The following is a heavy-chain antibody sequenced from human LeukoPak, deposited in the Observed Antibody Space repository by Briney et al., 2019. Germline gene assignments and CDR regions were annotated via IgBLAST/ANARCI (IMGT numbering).Heavy chain of an antibody. CDR1: GFTFSDYY. CDR2: ISSSSSYT. D-gene: IGHD3-9*01. CDR3: ARVALDYDILTGYYIPVFDY. Sequence: GGSLRLSCAASGFTFSDYYMSWIRQAPGKGLEWVSYISSSSSYTNYADSVKGRFTISRDNAKNSLYLQMNSLRAEDTAVYYCARVALDYDILTGYYIPVFDYWGQGTLVIVSS. V-gene: IGHV3-11*06. J-gene: IGHJ4*02.